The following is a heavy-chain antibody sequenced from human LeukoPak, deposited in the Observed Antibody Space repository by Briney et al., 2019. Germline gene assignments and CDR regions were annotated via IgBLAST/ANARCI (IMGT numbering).Heavy chain of an antibody. CDR3: ARDRRGIAVAGRPRWFDP. J-gene: IGHJ5*02. V-gene: IGHV1-2*04. CDR1: GYTSTGYY. Sequence: GASVKVSCKASGYTSTGYYMHWVRQAPGQGLEWMGWINPNSGGTNYAQKFQGWVTMTRDTSISTAYMELSRLRSDDTAVYYCARDRRGIAVAGRPRWFDPWGQGTLVTVSS. D-gene: IGHD6-19*01. CDR2: INPNSGGT.